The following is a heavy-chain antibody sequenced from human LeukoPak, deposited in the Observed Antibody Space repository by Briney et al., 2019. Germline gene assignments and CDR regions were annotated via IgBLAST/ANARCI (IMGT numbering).Heavy chain of an antibody. V-gene: IGHV3-21*01. D-gene: IGHD5-12*01. CDR2: ISSSSDYI. CDR3: ATGYSGYDFPFDY. Sequence: PGGSLRLSCAASGFTFSSYNMNWVRQAPGKGLEWVSSISSSSDYIYYADSVKGRFTISRDNAKNSLYLQMNSLRAEDTAVYYCATGYSGYDFPFDYWGQGTLVTVSS. CDR1: GFTFSSYN. J-gene: IGHJ4*02.